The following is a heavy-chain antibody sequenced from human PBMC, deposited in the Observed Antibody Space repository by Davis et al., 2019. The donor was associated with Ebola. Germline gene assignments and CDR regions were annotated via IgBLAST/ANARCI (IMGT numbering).Heavy chain of an antibody. CDR1: GFTFTNYR. V-gene: IGHV3-23*01. CDR3: AKEFVLEWFGYMDV. D-gene: IGHD3-3*01. J-gene: IGHJ6*03. CDR2: ISGSGGST. Sequence: GESLKISCAASGFTFTNYRMSWVRQAPGKGLEWVSAISGSGGSTYYADSVKGRFTISRDNSKNTLYLQMNSLRAEDTAVYYCAKEFVLEWFGYMDVWGKGTTVTVSS.